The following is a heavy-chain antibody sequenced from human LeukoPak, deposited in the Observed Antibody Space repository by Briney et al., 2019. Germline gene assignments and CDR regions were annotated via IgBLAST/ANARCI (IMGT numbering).Heavy chain of an antibody. V-gene: IGHV4-39*07. CDR2: IYYTGSP. Sequence: SETLSLTCTASGGSISSSTYYWAWIRQPPGKGPEWIGSIYYTGSPYFNPSLKSRLTLSVDTSKNQFSLKLSSVTAADTAVYYCARASYYYYYMDVWGKGTTVTVSS. CDR3: ARASYYYYYMDV. J-gene: IGHJ6*03. CDR1: GGSISSSTYY.